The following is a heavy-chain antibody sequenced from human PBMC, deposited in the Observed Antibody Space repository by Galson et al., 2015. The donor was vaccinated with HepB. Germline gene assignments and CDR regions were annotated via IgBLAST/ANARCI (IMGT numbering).Heavy chain of an antibody. CDR3: AYVVEHDYGEPYGMDV. CDR1: GFTFSRYA. J-gene: IGHJ6*02. V-gene: IGHV3-23*01. CDR2: ISGSGGST. D-gene: IGHD4-17*01. Sequence: SLRLSCAASGFTFSRYAMSWVRQAPGKGLEWVSAISGSGGSTYYADSVKGRFTISRDNSKNTLYLQMNSLRAEDTAVYYCAYVVEHDYGEPYGMDVWGQGTTVTVSS.